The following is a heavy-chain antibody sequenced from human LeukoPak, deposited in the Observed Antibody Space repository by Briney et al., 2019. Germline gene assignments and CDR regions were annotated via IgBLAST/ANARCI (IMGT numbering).Heavy chain of an antibody. CDR3: ARGLPEYSSSSEAFFDY. Sequence: GGSLRLSCAASGFTFSSYAMHWVRQAPGKGLEWVAVISYDGSNKYYADSVKGRFTISRDNSKNTLYLQMNSLRAEDTAVYYCARGLPEYSSSSEAFFDYWGQGTLVTVSS. CDR2: ISYDGSNK. J-gene: IGHJ4*02. V-gene: IGHV3-30*01. D-gene: IGHD6-6*01. CDR1: GFTFSSYA.